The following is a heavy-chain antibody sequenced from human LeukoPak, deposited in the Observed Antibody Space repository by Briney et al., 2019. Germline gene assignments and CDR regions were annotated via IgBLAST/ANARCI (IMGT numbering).Heavy chain of an antibody. D-gene: IGHD2-15*01. CDR2: INHSGST. J-gene: IGHJ4*02. V-gene: IGHV4-34*01. CDR1: GGSFSGYY. CDR3: ARGVGYCSGGSCQDFDY. Sequence: PSETLSLTCAVYGGSFSGYYWSWIRQPPGKGLEWIGEINHSGSTNYNPSLKSRVTIPVDTSKNQFSLKLSSVTAADTAVYYCARGVGYCSGGSCQDFDYWGQGTLVTVSS.